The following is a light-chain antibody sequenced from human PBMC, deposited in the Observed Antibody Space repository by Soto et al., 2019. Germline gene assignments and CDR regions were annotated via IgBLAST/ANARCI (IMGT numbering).Light chain of an antibody. CDR2: AAS. Sequence: DIQMTQSPSSLFASVGDRVTITCRASQSISSYLNWYQQKPGKAPKLLIYAASSLQSGVPSRFSGSGSGTDFTLTISSLQPEDFATYYCQQSYSTPLFGGGTKVEIK. J-gene: IGKJ4*01. CDR3: QQSYSTPL. CDR1: QSISSY. V-gene: IGKV1-39*01.